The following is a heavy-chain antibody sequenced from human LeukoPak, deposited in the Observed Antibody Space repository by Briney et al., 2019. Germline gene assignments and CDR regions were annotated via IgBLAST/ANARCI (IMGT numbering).Heavy chain of an antibody. CDR2: IYYSGST. J-gene: IGHJ6*02. V-gene: IGHV4-39*01. D-gene: IGHD3-16*02. CDR1: GGSISSSSYY. Sequence: SETLSLTCTVSGGSISSSSYYWGWIRQPPGKGLEWIGSIYYSGSTYYNPSLKSRVTISVDTSKNQFSLKLSSVTAADTAVYYCAGIRLGELSLDPYYYYYYGMDVWGQGTTVTVSS. CDR3: AGIRLGELSLDPYYYYYYGMDV.